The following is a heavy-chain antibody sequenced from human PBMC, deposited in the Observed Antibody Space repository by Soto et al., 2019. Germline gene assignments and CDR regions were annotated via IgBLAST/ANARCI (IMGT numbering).Heavy chain of an antibody. CDR3: ALQGGYYYDSSGYYFGFDP. Sequence: SVKVSCKASGGTFSSYAISWVRQAPGQGLEWMGGIIPIFGTANYAQKFQGRVTITADESTSTAYMELSSLRSEDTAVYYCALQGGYYYDSSGYYFGFDPWGQGTLVTVSS. CDR2: IIPIFGTA. V-gene: IGHV1-69*13. CDR1: GGTFSSYA. D-gene: IGHD3-22*01. J-gene: IGHJ5*02.